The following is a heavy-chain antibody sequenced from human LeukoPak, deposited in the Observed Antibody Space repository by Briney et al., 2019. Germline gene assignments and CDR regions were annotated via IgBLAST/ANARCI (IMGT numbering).Heavy chain of an antibody. V-gene: IGHV4-34*01. Sequence: SETLSLTCAVYGGSFSGYYWSWIRQPPGKGLEWIGEINHSGSTNYNPSLKSRVTISVDTSKNQFSLKLSSVTAADTAVYYCARHRGGLGGFDYWGQGTLVTVSS. D-gene: IGHD3/OR15-3a*01. CDR2: INHSGST. J-gene: IGHJ4*02. CDR3: ARHRGGLGGFDY. CDR1: GGSFSGYY.